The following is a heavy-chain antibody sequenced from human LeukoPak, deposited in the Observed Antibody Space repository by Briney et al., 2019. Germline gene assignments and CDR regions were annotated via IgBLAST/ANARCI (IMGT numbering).Heavy chain of an antibody. CDR1: GVTFSSYS. Sequence: GGSLRLSCAAAGVTFSSYSMNLVRQAPGKGLEWVSYISSSSSTIYYADSVKGRFTISRDNAKNSLYLQMNSLRAEDTAVYYCARDPSGYDFWTENPAGYWGQGTLVTVSS. V-gene: IGHV3-48*01. D-gene: IGHD3-3*01. CDR2: ISSSSSTI. CDR3: ARDPSGYDFWTENPAGY. J-gene: IGHJ4*02.